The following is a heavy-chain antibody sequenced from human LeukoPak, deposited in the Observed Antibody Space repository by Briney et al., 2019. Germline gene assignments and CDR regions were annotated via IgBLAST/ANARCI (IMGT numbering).Heavy chain of an antibody. CDR1: GYTFTGYY. V-gene: IGHV1-2*02. CDR2: INPNSGGT. CDR3: ARESLLGMVAMGQSSYYGMDV. J-gene: IGHJ6*02. Sequence: ASVKVSCKASGYTFTGYYMHWVRQAPGQGLEWMGWINPNSGGTNYAQKFQGRVTMTRDTSISTAYMELSRLRSDDTAVYYRARESLLGMVAMGQSSYYGMDVWGQGTTVTVSS. D-gene: IGHD5-12*01.